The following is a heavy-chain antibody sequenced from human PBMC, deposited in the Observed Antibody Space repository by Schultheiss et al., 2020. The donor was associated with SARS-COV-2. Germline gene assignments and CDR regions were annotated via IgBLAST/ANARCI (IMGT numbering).Heavy chain of an antibody. CDR1: GFTFSSYW. CDR2: ISWNSGSI. V-gene: IGHV3-9*01. D-gene: IGHD3-3*01. Sequence: SLKISCAASGFTFSSYWMSWVRQAPGKGLEWVSGISWNSGSIGYADSVKGRFTISRDNAKNSLYLQMNSLRAEDTALYYCAKASDYDFWSGYLGSYWGQGTLVTVSS. CDR3: AKASDYDFWSGYLGSY. J-gene: IGHJ4*02.